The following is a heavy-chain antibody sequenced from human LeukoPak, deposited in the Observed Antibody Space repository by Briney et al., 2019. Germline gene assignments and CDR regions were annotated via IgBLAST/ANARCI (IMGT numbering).Heavy chain of an antibody. J-gene: IGHJ4*02. D-gene: IGHD5-12*01. CDR1: GGSISSGGYY. V-gene: IGHV4-31*03. CDR3: AIDIVATIDQYYFDY. Sequence: PSQTLSLTCTVSGGSISSGGYYWSWIRQHPGKGLEWIGYIYYSGSTYYNPSLKSRVTISVDTSKNQFSLKLSSVTAADTAVYYCAIDIVATIDQYYFDYWGQGTLVTVSS. CDR2: IYYSGST.